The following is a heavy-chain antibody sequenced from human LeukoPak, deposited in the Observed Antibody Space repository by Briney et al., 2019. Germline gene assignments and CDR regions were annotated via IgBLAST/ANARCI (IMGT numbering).Heavy chain of an antibody. CDR3: ARVDTAMDLYYFDY. D-gene: IGHD5-18*01. J-gene: IGHJ4*02. V-gene: IGHV1-18*04. Sequence: ASVKVSCKASGYTFTSCGISWVRQAPGQGLEWMGWISAYNGNTNYAQKLQGRVTMTTDTSTSTAYMELRSLRSDDTAVYYCARVDTAMDLYYFDYWGQGTLVTVSS. CDR1: GYTFTSCG. CDR2: ISAYNGNT.